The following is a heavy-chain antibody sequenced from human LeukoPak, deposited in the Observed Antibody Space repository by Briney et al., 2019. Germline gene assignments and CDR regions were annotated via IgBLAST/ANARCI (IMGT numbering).Heavy chain of an antibody. CDR2: INPKSGGT. J-gene: IGHJ5*02. CDR3: ARDNSVGDNAWWFDP. Sequence: GASVKVSCKASGYTFSGYYMHWVRQAPGQGLEWMGWINPKSGGTNEAQKFHDRVTMTRDTSTSTVYMELSSLRSEDTAVYYCARDNSVGDNAWWFDPWGQGTLVIVSS. CDR1: GYTFSGYY. V-gene: IGHV1-2*02. D-gene: IGHD1-26*01.